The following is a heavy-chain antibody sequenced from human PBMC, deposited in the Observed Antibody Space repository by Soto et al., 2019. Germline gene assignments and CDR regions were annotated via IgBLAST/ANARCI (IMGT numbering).Heavy chain of an antibody. J-gene: IGHJ6*02. CDR3: ARATREIPITMVRGVITDYYGMDV. CDR1: GGTFSSYA. V-gene: IGHV1-69*13. CDR2: IIPIFGTA. D-gene: IGHD3-10*01. Sequence: ASVKVSCKASGGTFSSYAISWVRQAPGQGLEWMGGIIPIFGTANYAQKFQGRVTITADESTSTAYMELSSLRSEDTAVYYCARATREIPITMVRGVITDYYGMDVWGQGTTVTVSS.